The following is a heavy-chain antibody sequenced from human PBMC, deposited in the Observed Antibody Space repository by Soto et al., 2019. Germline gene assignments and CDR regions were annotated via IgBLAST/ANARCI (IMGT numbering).Heavy chain of an antibody. J-gene: IGHJ4*02. D-gene: IGHD6-19*01. CDR1: GFFFSSYT. Sequence: VQLLESGGGLVQPVGSLRLSCVGSGFFFSSYTMTWVRQAPGKGLEWVSSFSATSENTYYADSVRGRFTISRDNSKNTLFLQMNSLTAEDTAMYYCAKARDQQWVRLPFDYWGQGILVIVSS. V-gene: IGHV3-23*01. CDR2: FSATSENT. CDR3: AKARDQQWVRLPFDY.